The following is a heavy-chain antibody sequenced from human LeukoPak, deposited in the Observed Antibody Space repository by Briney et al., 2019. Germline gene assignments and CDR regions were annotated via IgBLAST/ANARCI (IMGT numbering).Heavy chain of an antibody. J-gene: IGHJ6*02. D-gene: IGHD5-12*01. CDR2: ICEGESGA. CDR1: GFTFRAYW. V-gene: IGHV3-7*03. Sequence: GGSLRLSCAASGFTFRAYWMNWVRQAPGKGLEWVANICEGESGAHYVDSVTGRFTISGDSAKTSLYLQMNSLRVEDSAVYYWARGRDIVATAPYFYYGIDVWGQGTTVTVSS. CDR3: ARGRDIVATAPYFYYGIDV.